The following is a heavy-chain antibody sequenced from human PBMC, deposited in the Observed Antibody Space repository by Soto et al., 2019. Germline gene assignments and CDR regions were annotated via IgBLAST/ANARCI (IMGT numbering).Heavy chain of an antibody. V-gene: IGHV5-51*01. Sequence: PGESLKISCKGSGYSFTTYWIGWVRQMPGKGLEWMGVIYPGDSDIRFSPSFQGQVTSSADMSLSTAYLQWSSLRVSDTAMYYSARQAYHYDTNSFGYWGQGTLVTGSS. D-gene: IGHD3-22*01. J-gene: IGHJ4*02. CDR3: ARQAYHYDTNSFGY. CDR2: IYPGDSDI. CDR1: GYSFTTYW.